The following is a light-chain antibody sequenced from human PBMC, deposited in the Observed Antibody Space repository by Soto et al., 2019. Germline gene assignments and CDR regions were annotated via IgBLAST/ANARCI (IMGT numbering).Light chain of an antibody. J-gene: IGLJ1*01. Sequence: QSALTQPPSASGSPGQSVTISCTGTSSDVGGYNYVSWYQQNPGKVPKLMIYEVNKRPSGVPDRFSGSKSGNTASLTVSGLQAEDEADDYCTSYAGGNNVFGTGTKLPS. CDR1: SSDVGGYNY. CDR3: TSYAGGNNV. CDR2: EVN. V-gene: IGLV2-8*01.